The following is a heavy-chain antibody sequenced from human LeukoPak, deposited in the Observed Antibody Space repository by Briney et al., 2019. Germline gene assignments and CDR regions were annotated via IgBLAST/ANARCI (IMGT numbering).Heavy chain of an antibody. J-gene: IGHJ3*02. CDR1: GGSISSYY. V-gene: IGHV4-59*08. CDR3: ARRRHYDILTGYYVGAFDI. CDR2: IYYSGST. D-gene: IGHD3-9*01. Sequence: SETLSLTCTVSGGSISSYYWSWIRQPPGKGLERIGYIYYSGSTNYNPSLKSRVTISVDTSKNQFSLKLSSVTAADTAVYYCARRRHYDILTGYYVGAFDIWGQGTMVTVSS.